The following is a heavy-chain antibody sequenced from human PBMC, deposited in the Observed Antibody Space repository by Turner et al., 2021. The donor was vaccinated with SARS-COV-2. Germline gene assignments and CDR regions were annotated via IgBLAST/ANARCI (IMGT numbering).Heavy chain of an antibody. CDR2: MYYRGST. J-gene: IGHJ4*02. CDR1: GGSISSSSYC. CDR3: ARSRLSGVDDY. V-gene: IGHV4-39*01. Sequence: QLQLQESGPGLVKPSETLSLTCTVPGGSISSSSYCWGWIRQPPGKGLEWIGSMYYRGSTYYNPSLKSRVTISVDTSKNQFSLKLSSVTAADTAVNYCARSRLSGVDDYWGQGTLVTVSS. D-gene: IGHD3-3*01.